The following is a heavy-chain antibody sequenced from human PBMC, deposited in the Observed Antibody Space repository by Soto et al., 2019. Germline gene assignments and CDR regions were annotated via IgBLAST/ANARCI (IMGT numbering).Heavy chain of an antibody. CDR1: GGSISSGGYY. D-gene: IGHD3-9*01. CDR3: ATRHDILTGFDY. V-gene: IGHV4-31*03. Sequence: PSETLSLTCTVSGGSISSGGYYWSWIRQHPGKGLEWIGYIYYSGSTYYNPSLKSRVTISVDTSKNQFSLKLSSVTAADTAVYYCATRHDILTGFDYWGQGTLVTVSS. CDR2: IYYSGST. J-gene: IGHJ4*02.